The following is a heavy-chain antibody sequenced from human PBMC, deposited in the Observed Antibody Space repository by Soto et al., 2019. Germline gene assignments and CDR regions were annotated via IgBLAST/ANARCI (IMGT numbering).Heavy chain of an antibody. V-gene: IGHV1-18*01. Sequence: QVQLVQSGAEVKKPGASVKVSCKASGYTFTTHGISWVRHVPGQGLEWMGWVRGDNGHTNYAQSLQVRVTMTTDTTTNTADMELRSLRSGDTAVYYCARDLVYGRGGPCYREWFDPWGQGTLVAVSS. CDR2: VRGDNGHT. J-gene: IGHJ5*02. D-gene: IGHD2-21*02. CDR3: ARDLVYGRGGPCYREWFDP. CDR1: GYTFTTHG.